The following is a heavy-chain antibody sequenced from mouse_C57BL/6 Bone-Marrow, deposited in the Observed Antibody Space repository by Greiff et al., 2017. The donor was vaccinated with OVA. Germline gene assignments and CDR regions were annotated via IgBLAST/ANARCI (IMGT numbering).Heavy chain of an antibody. V-gene: IGHV1-55*01. CDR1: GYTFTSYW. D-gene: IGHD1-1*01. CDR2: IYPGSGST. J-gene: IGHJ4*01. CDR3: ARWVLRYYAMDY. Sequence: QVQLQQPGAELVKPGASVKMSCKASGYTFTSYWITWVKQRPGQGLEWIGDIYPGSGSTNYNEKFKSKATLTVDTSSSTAYMQPSSLTSVDSAVYDGARWVLRYYAMDYWGQGTSVTVSA.